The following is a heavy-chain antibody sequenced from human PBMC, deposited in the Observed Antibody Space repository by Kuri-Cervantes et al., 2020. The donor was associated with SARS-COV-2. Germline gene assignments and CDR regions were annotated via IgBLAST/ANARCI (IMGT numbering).Heavy chain of an antibody. D-gene: IGHD2-2*02. CDR1: GFTFSNYA. Sequence: GGSLRLSCAASGFTFSNYAMSWVRQAPGKGLEWVSAISGSGGSTYCADSVKGRFTISRDNSKNTLYLQMNSLRAEDTAVYYCAKGEYQLLYGGISGYYYGMDVWGQGTTVTVSS. CDR2: ISGSGGST. J-gene: IGHJ6*02. V-gene: IGHV3-23*01. CDR3: AKGEYQLLYGGISGYYYGMDV.